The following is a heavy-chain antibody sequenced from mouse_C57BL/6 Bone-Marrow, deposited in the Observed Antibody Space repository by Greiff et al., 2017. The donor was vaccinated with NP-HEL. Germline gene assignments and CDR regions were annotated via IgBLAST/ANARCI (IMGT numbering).Heavy chain of an antibody. CDR1: GYTFTSYW. D-gene: IGHD2-3*01. Sequence: VQLQQPGAELVMPGASVKLSCKASGYTFTSYWMHWVKQRPGQGLEWIGEIDPSDSYTNYNQKFKGKSTLTVDKSSSTAYMQLSSLTSEDSAVYYCARLYDYAAMDYWGRGTSVTVSS. V-gene: IGHV1-69*01. CDR3: ARLYDYAAMDY. J-gene: IGHJ4*01. CDR2: IDPSDSYT.